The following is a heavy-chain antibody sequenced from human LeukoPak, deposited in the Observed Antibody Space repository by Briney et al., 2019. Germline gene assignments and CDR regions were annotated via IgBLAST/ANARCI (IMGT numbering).Heavy chain of an antibody. V-gene: IGHV1-2*02. J-gene: IGHJ6*03. Sequence: GASVKVSCKASGYTFTGYYTHWVRQAPGQGLEWMGWINPNSGGTNYAQKLQGRVTMTRDTSISTAYMELSRLRSDDTAVYYCARALGIAAPYYYYYMDVWGKGTTVTVSS. CDR2: INPNSGGT. CDR3: ARALGIAAPYYYYYMDV. CDR1: GYTFTGYY. D-gene: IGHD6-13*01.